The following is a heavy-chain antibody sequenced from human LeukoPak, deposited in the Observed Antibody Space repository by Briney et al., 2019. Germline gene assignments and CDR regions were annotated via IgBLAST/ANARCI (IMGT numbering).Heavy chain of an antibody. CDR3: ARVLSREGYFDY. D-gene: IGHD5-24*01. V-gene: IGHV1-18*01. CDR2: ISGYNGDI. Sequence: GASVKVSCKASGYTXTNYGINWVRQAPGQGLEWMGWISGYNGDINYAQRLQGRVTMTTDTSTSTAYMELRSLSSDDTAEYYCARVLSREGYFDYWGQGTLVTVSS. CDR1: GYTXTNYG. J-gene: IGHJ4*02.